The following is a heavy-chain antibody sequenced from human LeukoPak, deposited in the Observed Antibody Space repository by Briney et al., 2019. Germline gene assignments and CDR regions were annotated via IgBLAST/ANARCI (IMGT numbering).Heavy chain of an antibody. J-gene: IGHJ5*02. CDR2: IYYSGST. CDR3: ARGHHYYGSGESGFQKGNYNWFDP. D-gene: IGHD3-10*01. CDR1: GGSISSSSYY. Sequence: PSETLSLTCTVSGGSISSSSYYWGWIRQPPGKGLEWIGSIYYSGSTYYNPSLKSRVTISVDTSKNQFSLKLSSVTAADTAVYYCARGHHYYGSGESGFQKGNYNWFDPWGQGTLVTVSS. V-gene: IGHV4-39*07.